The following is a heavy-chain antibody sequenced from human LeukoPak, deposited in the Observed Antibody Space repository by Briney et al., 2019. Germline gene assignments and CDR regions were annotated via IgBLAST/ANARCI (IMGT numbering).Heavy chain of an antibody. Sequence: PSETLSLTCAVYGGSFSGYYWSWICQPPGKGLEWIGEINHSGSTNYNPSLKSRVTISVDTSKNQFSLKLSSVTAADTAVYYCARNPPDCSSTSCPNNWFDPWGQGTLVTVSS. V-gene: IGHV4-34*01. CDR2: INHSGST. CDR3: ARNPPDCSSTSCPNNWFDP. CDR1: GGSFSGYY. J-gene: IGHJ5*02. D-gene: IGHD2-2*01.